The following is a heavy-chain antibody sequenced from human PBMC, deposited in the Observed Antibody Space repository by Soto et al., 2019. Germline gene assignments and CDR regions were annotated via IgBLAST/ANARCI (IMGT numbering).Heavy chain of an antibody. CDR1: GFTFSGSA. CDR2: IRSKANSYAT. Sequence: GGSLRLSCAASGFTFSGSAMHWVRQASGKGLEWVGRIRSKANSYATAYAASVKGRFTISRDDSKNTAYLQMNSLKTEDTAVYYCTRQNPRTGEPDYWGQGTLVTVSS. J-gene: IGHJ4*02. V-gene: IGHV3-73*01. D-gene: IGHD7-27*01. CDR3: TRQNPRTGEPDY.